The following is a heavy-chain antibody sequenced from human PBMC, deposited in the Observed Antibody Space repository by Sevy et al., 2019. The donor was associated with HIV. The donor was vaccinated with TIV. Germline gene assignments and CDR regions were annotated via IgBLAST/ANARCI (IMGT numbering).Heavy chain of an antibody. V-gene: IGHV4-30-4*01. J-gene: IGHJ4*02. CDR1: GGSXSXGXYY. CDR3: ARARAGARXXYXXY. Sequence: SETLSLTCTVSGGSXSXGXYYWSWIRQPPGXGLEWIGYIYXSGSTYYNPSLKSRVTISVDTSKNQFSLKLSSVTAADTAVYYCARARAGARXXYXXYWGQGTLVTVSS. CDR2: IYXSGST.